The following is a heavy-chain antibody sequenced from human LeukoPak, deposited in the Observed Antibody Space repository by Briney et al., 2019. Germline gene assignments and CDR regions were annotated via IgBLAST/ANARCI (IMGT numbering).Heavy chain of an antibody. CDR3: ARGPRYCSGGSCYSRYDY. J-gene: IGHJ4*02. D-gene: IGHD2-15*01. Sequence: SETLSLTCTVSGGSISSYYWSWIRQPPGKGLEWIGYIYYSGSTNYNPSLKSRVTISVDTSKNQFSLKLSSVTAADTAVYYCARGPRYCSGGSCYSRYDYWGQGTLVTVSS. CDR1: GGSISSYY. CDR2: IYYSGST. V-gene: IGHV4-59*12.